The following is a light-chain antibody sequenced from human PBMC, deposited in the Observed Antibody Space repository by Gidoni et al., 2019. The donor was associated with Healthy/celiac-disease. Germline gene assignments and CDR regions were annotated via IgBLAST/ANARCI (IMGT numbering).Light chain of an antibody. CDR2: KAS. CDR1: QSISSW. V-gene: IGKV1-5*03. Sequence: SHMTQSPSTLSASVGDRVTITCRASQSISSWLDWYQQKPGKAPKLLIYKASSLESGVPSRFSGSGSGTEFTLTISSLQPDDFATYNCQQYNSPWKFGQGTKVEIK. J-gene: IGKJ1*01. CDR3: QQYNSPWK.